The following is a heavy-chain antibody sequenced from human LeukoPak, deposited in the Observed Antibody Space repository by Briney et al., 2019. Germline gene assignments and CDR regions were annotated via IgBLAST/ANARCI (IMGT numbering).Heavy chain of an antibody. D-gene: IGHD3-22*01. CDR3: ARERKSSGYYYYYYYGMDV. J-gene: IGHJ6*02. Sequence: PGGSLRLSCAASGFTFSSYAMSWVRQAPGKGLEWVSAISGSGGSTYYADSVKGRFTISRDNSKNTLYLQMNSLRAEDTAVYYCARERKSSGYYYYYYYGMDVWGQGTTVTVSS. V-gene: IGHV3-23*01. CDR2: ISGSGGST. CDR1: GFTFSSYA.